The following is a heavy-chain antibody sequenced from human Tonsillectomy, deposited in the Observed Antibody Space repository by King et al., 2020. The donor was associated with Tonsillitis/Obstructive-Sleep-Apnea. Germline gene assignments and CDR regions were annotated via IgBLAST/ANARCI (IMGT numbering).Heavy chain of an antibody. Sequence: VQLVESGGGLVQPGGSLRLSCAASGFTFSSYDMHWVRQATGKGLEWVSAIGTAGDTYYPGSVKGRFTISRENAKNSLYLQMNSLRAGDTAVYYCARGHGTGWYFYCGGPEAFDYWGQGTLVTVSS. J-gene: IGHJ4*02. CDR3: ARGHGTGWYFYCGGPEAFDY. D-gene: IGHD2-21*01. CDR2: IGTAGDT. V-gene: IGHV3-13*04. CDR1: GFTFSSYD.